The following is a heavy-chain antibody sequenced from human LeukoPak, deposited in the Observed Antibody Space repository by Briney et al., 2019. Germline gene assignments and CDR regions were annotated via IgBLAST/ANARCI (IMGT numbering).Heavy chain of an antibody. CDR2: IYHSGST. CDR3: ARHTGRRNTDAFDI. CDR1: GGSINDYY. J-gene: IGHJ3*02. V-gene: IGHV4-59*08. Sequence: PSETLSLTCTISGGSINDYYWSWIRQPPGKGLEWIGYIYHSGSTNYNPSLKSRVSTSVDTSKNQFSLGLSSVTAADTAVYYCARHTGRRNTDAFDIWGQGTMVTVSS. D-gene: IGHD2/OR15-2a*01.